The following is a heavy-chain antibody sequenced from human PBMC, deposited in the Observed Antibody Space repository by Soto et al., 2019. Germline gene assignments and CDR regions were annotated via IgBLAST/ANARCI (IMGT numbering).Heavy chain of an antibody. CDR2: VDQSGST. Sequence: QVQLQQWGAGLLKPSETLSLTCAIYGGSFSGYYWSWIRQPPGMGLEWIGEVDQSGSTKYNPSLKSRVTISGDTSKNQFSLKLNSVTAADTAVYYCARDRPRGYCTGGSCYSYFDYWGQGALVIVSS. D-gene: IGHD2-15*01. CDR1: GGSFSGYY. CDR3: ARDRPRGYCTGGSCYSYFDY. J-gene: IGHJ4*02. V-gene: IGHV4-34*01.